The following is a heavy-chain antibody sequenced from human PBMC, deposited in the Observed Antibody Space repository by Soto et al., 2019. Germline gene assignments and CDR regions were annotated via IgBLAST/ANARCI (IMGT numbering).Heavy chain of an antibody. Sequence: PGGSLRLSCAASGFTFSSYAMHWVRQAPGKGLEWVAVLSYDGSNKYYADSVKGRFTISRDNSKSTLYLQMNSLRAEDTAVYYCARQRVAATPRVLDYWGQGTLVTVSS. CDR2: LSYDGSNK. J-gene: IGHJ4*02. CDR1: GFTFSSYA. V-gene: IGHV3-30-3*01. CDR3: ARQRVAATPRVLDY. D-gene: IGHD2-15*01.